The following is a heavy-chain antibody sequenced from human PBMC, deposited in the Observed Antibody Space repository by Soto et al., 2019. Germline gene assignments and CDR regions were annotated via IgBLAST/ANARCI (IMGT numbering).Heavy chain of an antibody. CDR2: IDYSGST. CDR3: ARSLGYCSSTSCYVYWFDP. Sequence: QVQLQESGPGLMKPSQTLSPTCTVSGGSISSGGYYWSWIRQHPGKGLEWIGYIDYSGSTYYNPSPKSRVTISVDTYKNQFSLKLSSVTAADTAVYYCARSLGYCSSTSCYVYWFDPWGQGTLVTVSS. V-gene: IGHV4-31*03. D-gene: IGHD2-2*01. CDR1: GGSISSGGYY. J-gene: IGHJ5*02.